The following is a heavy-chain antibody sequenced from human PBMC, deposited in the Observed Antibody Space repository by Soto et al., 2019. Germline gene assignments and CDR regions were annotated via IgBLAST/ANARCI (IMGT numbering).Heavy chain of an antibody. J-gene: IGHJ4*02. Sequence: GGSLRLSCAASGFTFSSYAMHWVRQAPGKGLEWVAVISYDGSNKYYADSVKGRFTISRDNSKNTLYLQMNSLRAEDTAVYYCAAPFYDFWSGYYTDPAQIYFDYWGQGTLVTVSS. CDR3: AAPFYDFWSGYYTDPAQIYFDY. D-gene: IGHD3-3*01. CDR1: GFTFSSYA. V-gene: IGHV3-30-3*01. CDR2: ISYDGSNK.